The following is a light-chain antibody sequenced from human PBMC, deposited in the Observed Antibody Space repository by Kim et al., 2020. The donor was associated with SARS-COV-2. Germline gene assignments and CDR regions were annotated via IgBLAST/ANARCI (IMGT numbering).Light chain of an antibody. CDR1: QIISTY. Sequence: DIQMTQSPSSLSASVGDRVTITCRASQIISTYLNWFQKKPGKAPNLLIYRASNLQSGVPARFSGNGSGTDFTLIISSLQPDDCATYYCQQGHSIPRTFRQGTKL. J-gene: IGKJ2*01. CDR2: RAS. V-gene: IGKV1-39*01. CDR3: QQGHSIPRT.